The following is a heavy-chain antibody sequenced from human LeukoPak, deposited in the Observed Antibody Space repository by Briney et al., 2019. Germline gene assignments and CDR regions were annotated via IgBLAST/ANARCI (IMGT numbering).Heavy chain of an antibody. CDR2: IKSKTDGGTT. D-gene: IGHD6-19*01. CDR3: TTRIPVAAPWDY. V-gene: IGHV3-15*01. J-gene: IGHJ4*02. CDR1: GFTSSNAW. Sequence: PGGSLRLSCAASGFTSSNAWMSWVRQAPGKGLECVGRIKSKTDGGTTDYAAPVKGRFTISRDDSKNTLYLQMNSLKTEDTAVYYCTTRIPVAAPWDYWGQGTLVTVSS.